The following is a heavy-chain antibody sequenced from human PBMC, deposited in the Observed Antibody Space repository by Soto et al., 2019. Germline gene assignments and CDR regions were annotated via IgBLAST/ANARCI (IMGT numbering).Heavy chain of an antibody. V-gene: IGHV4-31*03. Sequence: QVQLQESGPGLVKPSQTLSLTCTVSGGSISSGGYYWNWIRQHPGKGLEWIGHIYYSGSTYYNPSPXRXFTISVDTSKNQFSLKLSSVTAADTAVYYCARERLTWGQGTLVTVSS. CDR3: ARERLT. CDR1: GGSISSGGYY. CDR2: IYYSGST. J-gene: IGHJ4*02. D-gene: IGHD3-16*01.